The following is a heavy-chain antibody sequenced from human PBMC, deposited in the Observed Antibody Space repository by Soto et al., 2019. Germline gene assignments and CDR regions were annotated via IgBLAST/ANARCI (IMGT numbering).Heavy chain of an antibody. Sequence: PGGSLRLSCAASGFTFDDYAMHWVRQAPGKGLEWVSGISWNSGSIGYADSVKGLFTISRDNAKTSLYLQMNSLRADVSAFYYCAKDGSPLAPFDYWGQGTLVTVSS. J-gene: IGHJ4*02. CDR1: GFTFDDYA. D-gene: IGHD2-15*01. CDR3: AKDGSPLAPFDY. CDR2: ISWNSGSI. V-gene: IGHV3-9*01.